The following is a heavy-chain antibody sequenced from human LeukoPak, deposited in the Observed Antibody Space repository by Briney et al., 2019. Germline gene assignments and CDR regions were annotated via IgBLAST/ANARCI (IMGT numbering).Heavy chain of an antibody. CDR2: IYHSGST. J-gene: IGHJ6*02. CDR3: ARASEDIVVVPAAMGYYYYGMDV. D-gene: IGHD2-2*01. V-gene: IGHV4-30-2*01. Sequence: PSETLSLTCAVSGGSISSGGYSWSWIRQPPGKGLEWIGYIYHSGSTYYNPSLKSRVTISVDTSKNQFSLKLSSATAADTAVYYCARASEDIVVVPAAMGYYYYGMDVWGQGTTVTVSS. CDR1: GGSISSGGYS.